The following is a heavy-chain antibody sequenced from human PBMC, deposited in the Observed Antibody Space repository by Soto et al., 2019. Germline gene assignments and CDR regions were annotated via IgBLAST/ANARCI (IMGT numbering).Heavy chain of an antibody. CDR3: AREVHVHAPAFVY. V-gene: IGHV1-69*19. Sequence: QVQLVQSGAEMKKPGSSVKVSCQSSGGTFNTYAMNWVRQAPGQGPEWMGDISPMFGAANYEPKFQGRVTITADDSTGTSYMQLSSLTSEDTALYFCAREVHVHAPAFVYWGQGTLVTVSS. CDR1: GGTFNTYA. CDR2: ISPMFGAA. D-gene: IGHD3-10*02. J-gene: IGHJ4*02.